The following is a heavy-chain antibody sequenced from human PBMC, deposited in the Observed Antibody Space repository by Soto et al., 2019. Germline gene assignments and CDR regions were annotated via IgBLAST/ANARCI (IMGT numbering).Heavy chain of an antibody. D-gene: IGHD6-13*01. CDR1: GGSISSGGYY. V-gene: IGHV4-31*03. CDR3: ARAVAAEGPLAFDY. CDR2: IYYSGST. J-gene: IGHJ4*02. Sequence: QVQLQESGPGLVKPSQTLSLTCTVSGGSISSGGYYWSWIRQHPGKGLEWIGYIYYSGSTYYNPSVKSRVTISVDTSKNQFALKLSSVTAADTAVYYCARAVAAEGPLAFDYGGQGTLVTVSS.